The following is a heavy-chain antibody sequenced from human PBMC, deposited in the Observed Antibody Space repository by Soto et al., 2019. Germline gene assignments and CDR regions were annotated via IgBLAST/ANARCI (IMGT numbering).Heavy chain of an antibody. J-gene: IGHJ3*02. CDR2: ISAYNGNT. V-gene: IGHV1-18*01. CDR3: ARAANYDDAFDI. D-gene: IGHD3-3*01. Sequence: QVQMVQSGAEVKKPGASVKVSCKASGDTFTSHGISWVRHAPGQVLEWMGWISAYNGNTNYAQKLQGRVTMTTDTSTSTAYMELRSLRSDDTAVYYCARAANYDDAFDIWGQGTMVTVSS. CDR1: GDTFTSHG.